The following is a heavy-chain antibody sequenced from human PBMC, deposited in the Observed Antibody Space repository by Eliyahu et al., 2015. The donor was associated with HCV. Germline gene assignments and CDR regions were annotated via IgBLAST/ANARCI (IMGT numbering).Heavy chain of an antibody. V-gene: IGHV3-33*03. CDR2: ITSDGGNA. CDR3: TKDWGRGWGFADY. CDR1: GFPFSNYG. J-gene: IGHJ4*02. Sequence: QVQLVESGGGVVQPGGSLRLSCAASGFPFSNYGMPWVRQAPGKGLXWVAVITSDGGNAFYVDSVKGRFSISRDNFKNMVQLQMNSLRAEDTAVYFCTKDWGRGWGFADYWGQGALVTVAT. D-gene: IGHD3-10*01.